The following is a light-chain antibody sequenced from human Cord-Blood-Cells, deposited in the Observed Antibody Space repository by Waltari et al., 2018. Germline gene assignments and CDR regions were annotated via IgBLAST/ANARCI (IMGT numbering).Light chain of an antibody. CDR3: QQYNSYPYT. CDR2: KAS. V-gene: IGKV1-5*03. CDR1: QSISSC. Sequence: DIQMTQSPSTLSASVGDRVTITCRASQSISSCLAWYQQKPGKAHKLLIYKASSLESGDPSRFSGSGSGTEFTLTISSLQPDEFATYYCQQYNSYPYTFGQGTKLEIK. J-gene: IGKJ2*01.